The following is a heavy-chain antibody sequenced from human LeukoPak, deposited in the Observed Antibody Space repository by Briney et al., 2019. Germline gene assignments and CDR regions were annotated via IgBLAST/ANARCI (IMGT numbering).Heavy chain of an antibody. Sequence: GGSLRLSCAASGFTFSTYAMHWVRQPPGKGLEWVSAISGSGGATYHADADSVKGRFIISRDNSKNTLYLQMNSLRAEDTAVYYCAKGLDCSSTSCYIPSFDYWGQGTLVTVSS. D-gene: IGHD2-2*02. V-gene: IGHV3-23*01. CDR2: ISGSGGAT. CDR3: AKGLDCSSTSCYIPSFDY. CDR1: GFTFSTYA. J-gene: IGHJ4*02.